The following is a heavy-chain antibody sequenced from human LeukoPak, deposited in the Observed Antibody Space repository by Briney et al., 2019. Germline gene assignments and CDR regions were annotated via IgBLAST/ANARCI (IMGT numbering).Heavy chain of an antibody. Sequence: SETRSLTWAVYAGSLSGSYWSWIRQPQGKGLEWIGEINHSGSPNYNPSLKSRVTISVDTSTNQFSLKLSSGTAADTAVYSVAGGPRLLRFLEWSRWFDPWGQGTLVTVSS. J-gene: IGHJ5*02. CDR2: INHSGSP. CDR3: AGGPRLLRFLEWSRWFDP. CDR1: AGSLSGSY. D-gene: IGHD3-3*01. V-gene: IGHV4-34*01.